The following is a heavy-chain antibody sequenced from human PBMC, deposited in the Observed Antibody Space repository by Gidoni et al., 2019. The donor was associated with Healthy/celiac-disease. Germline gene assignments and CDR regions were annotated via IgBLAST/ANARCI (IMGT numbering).Heavy chain of an antibody. V-gene: IGHV4-34*01. D-gene: IGHD3-10*01. CDR3: ARGSEYYYGSGSYRHAFDI. CDR2: INHSGST. CDR1: GGSFSGYY. Sequence: QVQLQQWGAGLLKPSATLSLTCAVYGGSFSGYYWRWIRQPPGKGLEWIGEINHSGSTNYNPSLKSRVTISVDTSKNQFSLKLSSVTAADTAVDDCARGSEYYYGSGSYRHAFDIWGQGTMVTVSS. J-gene: IGHJ3*02.